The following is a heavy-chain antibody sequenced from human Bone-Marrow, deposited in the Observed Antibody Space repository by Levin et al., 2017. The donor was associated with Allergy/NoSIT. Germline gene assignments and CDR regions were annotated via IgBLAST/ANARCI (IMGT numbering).Heavy chain of an antibody. CDR3: ARDLVSDYDFWSGYVYYYYYGMDV. D-gene: IGHD3-3*01. J-gene: IGHJ6*02. CDR1: GFTFSSYA. Sequence: GESLKISCAASGFTFSSYAMHWVRQAPGKGLEWVAVISYDGSNKYYADSVKGRFTISRDNSKNTLYLQMNSLRAEDTAVYYCARDLVSDYDFWSGYVYYYYYGMDVWGQGTTVTVSS. CDR2: ISYDGSNK. V-gene: IGHV3-30-3*01.